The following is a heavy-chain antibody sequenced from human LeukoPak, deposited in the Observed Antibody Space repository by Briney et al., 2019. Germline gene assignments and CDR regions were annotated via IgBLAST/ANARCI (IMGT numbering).Heavy chain of an antibody. CDR1: GFSFSIYW. CDR3: AREGGFCSGGSCWGAFDI. V-gene: IGHV3-7*01. D-gene: IGHD2-15*01. CDR2: IKQDGSEK. J-gene: IGHJ3*02. Sequence: GGSLRLSCAASGFSFSIYWMSWVRQAPGKGLEWVAYIKQDGSEKYYVDSVKGRFTISRDDAKNSLFLQMNSLRVEDTAVYYCAREGGFCSGGSCWGAFDIWGQGTMVTVSS.